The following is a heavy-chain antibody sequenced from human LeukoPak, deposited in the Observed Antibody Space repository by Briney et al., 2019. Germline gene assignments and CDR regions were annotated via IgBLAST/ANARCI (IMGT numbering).Heavy chain of an antibody. D-gene: IGHD5-18*01. CDR2: IRYDGGDT. Sequence: PGGSLRLSCAASGFPLSTYAMHWVRQAPGKGLEWLAFIRYDGGDTYYADSVKGRFTISRDNSKNTLYPQMNSLTVEDAAMYYCATYSFDYWGQGTLVTVSS. CDR3: ATYSFDY. V-gene: IGHV3-30*02. J-gene: IGHJ4*02. CDR1: GFPLSTYA.